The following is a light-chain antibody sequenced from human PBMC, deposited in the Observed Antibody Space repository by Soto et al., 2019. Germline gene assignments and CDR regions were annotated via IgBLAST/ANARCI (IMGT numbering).Light chain of an antibody. CDR1: SGHSSYA. CDR3: QTWGTGTVV. V-gene: IGLV4-69*01. Sequence: QLVLTQSPSASASLGASVKLTCTLSSGHSSYAIAWHQQQTEKGPRYLMKVNSDGSHSKGDGIPDRFSGSSSEAARYLTSSSLQSEDEADYYCQTWGTGTVVFGGGTKLTVL. CDR2: VNSDGSH. J-gene: IGLJ2*01.